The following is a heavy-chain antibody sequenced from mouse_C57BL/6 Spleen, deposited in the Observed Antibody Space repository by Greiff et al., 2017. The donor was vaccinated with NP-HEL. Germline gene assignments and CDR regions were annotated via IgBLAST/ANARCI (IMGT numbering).Heavy chain of an antibody. D-gene: IGHD2-3*01. J-gene: IGHJ2*01. Sequence: EVQWVESGGGLVQPKGSLKLSCAASGFSFNTYAMNWVRQAPGKGLEWVARIRSKSNNYATYYADSVKDRFTISRDDSESMLYLQMNNLKTEDTAMYYCVRQRDGHFDYWGQGTTLTVSS. CDR3: VRQRDGHFDY. V-gene: IGHV10-1*01. CDR2: IRSKSNNYAT. CDR1: GFSFNTYA.